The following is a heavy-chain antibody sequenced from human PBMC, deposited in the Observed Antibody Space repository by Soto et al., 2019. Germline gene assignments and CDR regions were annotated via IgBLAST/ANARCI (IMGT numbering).Heavy chain of an antibody. CDR2: ISGGSGTI. Sequence: GGSLRLSCAASGFTFSSHSLNWVRQAPGKGLEWVSYISGGSGTIYYADSVKGRFIISRGNAKNSLYLQMNSLRAEDTAVYYCARLGRGTAMDYSYGMDVWGQGTTVTVSS. D-gene: IGHD5-18*01. CDR1: GFTFSSHS. CDR3: ARLGRGTAMDYSYGMDV. V-gene: IGHV3-48*01. J-gene: IGHJ6*02.